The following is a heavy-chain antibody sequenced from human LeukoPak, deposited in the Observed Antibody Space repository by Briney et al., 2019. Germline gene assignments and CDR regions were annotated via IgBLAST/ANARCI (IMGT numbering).Heavy chain of an antibody. Sequence: SETLSLTCTVSGGSISSSSYYWGWIRQPPGKGLECIGSIYYSGSTYYNPSLKSRVTISVDTSKNQFSLKLSSVTAADTAVYYCARRDYSNYNNWFDPWGQGTLVTVSS. CDR2: IYYSGST. V-gene: IGHV4-39*01. CDR3: ARRDYSNYNNWFDP. CDR1: GGSISSSSYY. D-gene: IGHD4-11*01. J-gene: IGHJ5*02.